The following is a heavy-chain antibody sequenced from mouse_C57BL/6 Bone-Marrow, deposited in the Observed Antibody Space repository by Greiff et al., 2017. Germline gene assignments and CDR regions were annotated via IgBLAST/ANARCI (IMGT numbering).Heavy chain of an antibody. CDR1: GYAFSSSW. V-gene: IGHV1-82*01. Sequence: QVQLKESGPELVKPGASVKISCKASGYAFSSSWMNWVKQRPGKGLEWIGRIYPGDGDTNYNGKFKGKATLTADKSSSTAYMQLSSLTSEDSAVYFCASRVLRVYFDYWGQGTTLTVSS. CDR2: IYPGDGDT. D-gene: IGHD1-1*01. J-gene: IGHJ2*01. CDR3: ASRVLRVYFDY.